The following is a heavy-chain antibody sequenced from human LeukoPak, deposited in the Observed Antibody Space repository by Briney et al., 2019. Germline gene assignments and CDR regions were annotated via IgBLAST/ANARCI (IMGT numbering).Heavy chain of an antibody. V-gene: IGHV3-30-3*01. Sequence: GGPLRLSCAASGFTFSSYAMHWVRQAPGKGLEWVAVISYDGSNKYYADSVKGRFTISRDNSKNTLYLQMNSLRAEDTAVYYCAREVAGTTGFDYWGQGTLVTVSS. D-gene: IGHD1-1*01. CDR1: GFTFSSYA. CDR2: ISYDGSNK. J-gene: IGHJ4*02. CDR3: AREVAGTTGFDY.